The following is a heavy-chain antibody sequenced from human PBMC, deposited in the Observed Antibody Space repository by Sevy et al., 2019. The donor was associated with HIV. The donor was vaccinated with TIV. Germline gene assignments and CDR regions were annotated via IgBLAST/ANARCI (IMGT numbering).Heavy chain of an antibody. D-gene: IGHD3-10*01. Sequence: GGSLRLSCAASGSTFSTYNMNWVRQAPGKGLEWVSSIWSSSSYIYYADSVKGRFTISRDNAKNSLYLQMNSLKVEDTAAYYCARDRTYGSFIDYWGQGTLVTVSS. V-gene: IGHV3-21*01. CDR1: GSTFSTYN. J-gene: IGHJ4*02. CDR2: IWSSSSYI. CDR3: ARDRTYGSFIDY.